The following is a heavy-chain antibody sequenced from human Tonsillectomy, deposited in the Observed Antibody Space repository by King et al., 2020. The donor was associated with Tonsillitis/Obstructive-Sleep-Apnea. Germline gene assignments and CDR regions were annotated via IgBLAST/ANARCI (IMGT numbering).Heavy chain of an antibody. D-gene: IGHD2/OR15-2a*01. V-gene: IGHV5-51*01. CDR1: GYSFTAYW. CDR3: ARHFVPTHFPYYYYAMDV. Sequence: EGQLVQSGAEVKKPGASLKISCEASGYSFTAYWIAWVRQKPGKGLEWMGVVYPGDSDTRYSPSFQGQVTISADKSISTAYLQWSSLKASDTAMYYCARHFVPTHFPYYYYAMDVWGQGTTVTVS. CDR2: VYPGDSDT. J-gene: IGHJ6*02.